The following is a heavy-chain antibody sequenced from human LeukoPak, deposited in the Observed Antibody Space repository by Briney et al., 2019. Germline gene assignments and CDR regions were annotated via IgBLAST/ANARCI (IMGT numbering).Heavy chain of an antibody. V-gene: IGHV4-39*01. CDR3: ASSDSSGYFDY. CDR2: IYYSGST. CDR1: GGSISSYY. Sequence: SETLSLTCSVSGGSISSYYWGWIRQPPGKGLEWIGSIYYSGSTYYNPSLKSRVTISVDTSKNQFSLKLSSVTAADTAVYYCASSDSSGYFDYWGQGTLVTVSS. D-gene: IGHD3-22*01. J-gene: IGHJ4*02.